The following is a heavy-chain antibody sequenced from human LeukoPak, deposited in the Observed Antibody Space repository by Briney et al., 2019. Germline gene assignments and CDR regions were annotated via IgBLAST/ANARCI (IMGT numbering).Heavy chain of an antibody. CDR2: NYWDDDK. Sequence: SGPTLVNPTQTLTLTFTFSGFSLSTPGVGVAWIRQPPGKALECLAINYWDDDKRYSPSLKSRLTITTDTSKNQEVLTLTNIGSVDTATYCCAHAKVGGLEYWGRGNLVTVSS. D-gene: IGHD6-19*01. J-gene: IGHJ4*02. V-gene: IGHV2-5*02. CDR3: AHAKVGGLEY. CDR1: GFSLSTPGVG.